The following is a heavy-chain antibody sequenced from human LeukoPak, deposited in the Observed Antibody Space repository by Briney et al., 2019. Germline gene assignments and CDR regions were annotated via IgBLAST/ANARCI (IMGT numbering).Heavy chain of an antibody. J-gene: IGHJ3*02. CDR3: ARDLYSYGTIDI. D-gene: IGHD5-18*01. V-gene: IGHV4-34*01. CDR2: INHSGST. Sequence: PSETLSLTCAVYGGSFSGHYWSWIRQPPGKGLEWIGEINHSGSTNYNPSLKSRVTISVDTSKNQFSLKLSSVTAADTAVYYCARDLYSYGTIDIWGQGTMVTVSS. CDR1: GGSFSGHY.